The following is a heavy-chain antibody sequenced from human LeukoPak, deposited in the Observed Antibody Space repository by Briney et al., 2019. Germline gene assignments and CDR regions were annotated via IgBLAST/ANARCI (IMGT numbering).Heavy chain of an antibody. CDR1: GGSISSGGYS. D-gene: IGHD3-3*01. J-gene: IGHJ4*02. Sequence: SQTLSLTCAVSGGSISSGGYSWSWIRQPPGKGLEWIGYIYYSGSTYYNPSLKSRVTISVDTSKNQFSLKLSSVTAADTAVYYCAQGVLRFLEWLLFPFDYWGQGTLVTVSS. V-gene: IGHV4-30-4*07. CDR2: IYYSGST. CDR3: AQGVLRFLEWLLFPFDY.